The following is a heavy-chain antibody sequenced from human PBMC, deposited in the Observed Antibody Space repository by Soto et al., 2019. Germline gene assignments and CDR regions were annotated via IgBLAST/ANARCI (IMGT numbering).Heavy chain of an antibody. D-gene: IGHD3-3*01. V-gene: IGHV3-23*01. CDR2: ISYSGGST. Sequence: GGSLRLSCAASGFTFSNYAMSWVRQAPGKWLEWVSGISYSGGSTYYAESVEGRFTISRDDPKNTLFLQMNSLRPEDTAVYYCAKGDSIFGVVIPHLDSWGRRXLVTVYS. CDR1: GFTFSNYA. J-gene: IGHJ5*01. CDR3: AKGDSIFGVVIPHLDS.